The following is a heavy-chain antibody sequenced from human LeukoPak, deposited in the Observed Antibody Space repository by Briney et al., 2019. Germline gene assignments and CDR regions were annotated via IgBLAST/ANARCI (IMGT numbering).Heavy chain of an antibody. CDR3: ARVTAWFDY. V-gene: IGHV3-53*01. J-gene: IGHJ4*02. CDR1: GFIVSSSY. Sequence: GGSLRLSCAASGFIVSSSYMTWVPQAPGKGLECVSILYSGGSAYYADSVKDRFTISRDNSKNTLYLQMNNLRPEDTAVYYCARVTAWFDYWGQGTLVTVSS. CDR2: LYSGGSA.